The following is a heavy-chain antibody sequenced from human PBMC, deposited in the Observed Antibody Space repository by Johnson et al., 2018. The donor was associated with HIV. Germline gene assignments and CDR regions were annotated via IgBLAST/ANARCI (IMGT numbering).Heavy chain of an antibody. V-gene: IGHV3-66*01. CDR2: IYSGGST. D-gene: IGHD3-22*01. Sequence: LQLLESGGGLVQSGGSLRLSCGASGFTVSNTYMNWVRQAPGKGLEWVSVIYSGGSTYYADSVRGRFTISRDNSKNTLYLQMNSLQTEDTGVYYCTTIHYDSSSPGAFDFWGQGTMVTVSS. CDR1: GFTVSNTY. J-gene: IGHJ3*01. CDR3: TTIHYDSSSPGAFDF.